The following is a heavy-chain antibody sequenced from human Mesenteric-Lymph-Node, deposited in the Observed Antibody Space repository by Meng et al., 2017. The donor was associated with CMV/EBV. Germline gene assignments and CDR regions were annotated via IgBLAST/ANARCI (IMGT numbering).Heavy chain of an antibody. V-gene: IGHV3-30*02. CDR2: IQFGGSHK. Sequence: GESLKISCAVSGFTFSNSGMHWVRQSPGKGLEWVSFIQFGGSHKFYTDSVKGRFTISRDDSRNTLFLEMNSLTPEDTAVYYCVKDPELEYWGQGTVVTVSS. CDR3: VKDPELEY. J-gene: IGHJ4*02. CDR1: GFTFSNSG. D-gene: IGHD1-14*01.